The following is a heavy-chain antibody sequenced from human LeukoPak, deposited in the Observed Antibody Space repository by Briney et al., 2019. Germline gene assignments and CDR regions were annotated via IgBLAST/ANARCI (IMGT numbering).Heavy chain of an antibody. CDR1: GFTFSSYG. V-gene: IGHV3-30*02. J-gene: IGHJ4*02. Sequence: PGGSLRLSCAVSGFTFSSYGMHWVRQAPGKGLEWVAFIRYDGSNKYYAYSVKGRFTISRDNSKNTLYLQMNSLRAEDTAAYYCAKGGVYYYDSSGYFHYWGQGTLVTVSS. CDR2: IRYDGSNK. CDR3: AKGGVYYYDSSGYFHY. D-gene: IGHD3-22*01.